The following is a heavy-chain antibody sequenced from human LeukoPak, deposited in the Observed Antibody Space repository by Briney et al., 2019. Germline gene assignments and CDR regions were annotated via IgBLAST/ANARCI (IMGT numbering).Heavy chain of an antibody. D-gene: IGHD3-10*01. J-gene: IGHJ5*02. CDR1: GYTFTGYY. CDR3: ARAPPNSGSYYRLHSWFDP. CDR2: INPNSGGT. Sequence: ASMKVSCKASGYTFTGYYMHWVRQAPGQGLEWMGRINPNSGGTNYAQRFQGRVTMTRDTSIGTAYMELSSLRSDDTAVYYCARAPPNSGSYYRLHSWFDPWGQGTLVTVSS. V-gene: IGHV1-2*06.